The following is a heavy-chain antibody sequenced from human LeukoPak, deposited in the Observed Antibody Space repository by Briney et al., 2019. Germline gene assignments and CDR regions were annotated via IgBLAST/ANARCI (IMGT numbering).Heavy chain of an antibody. Sequence: ASVKVSCKTSGGTFSSYSISWVRQAPGQGLEWMGGIIPISGAIKYAQKFQGRVTMTADRSTSTAYMALSSLRSEDTAVYYCATYRSTWSPRFEYFQEWGQGTLVTVSS. CDR2: IIPISGAI. D-gene: IGHD6-13*01. CDR3: ATYRSTWSPRFEYFQE. V-gene: IGHV1-69*06. J-gene: IGHJ1*01. CDR1: GGTFSSYS.